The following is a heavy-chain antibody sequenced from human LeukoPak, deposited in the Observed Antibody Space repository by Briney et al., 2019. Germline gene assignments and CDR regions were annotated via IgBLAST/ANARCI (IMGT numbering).Heavy chain of an antibody. CDR1: GFTFSSYW. D-gene: IGHD5-12*01. CDR2: IKQDGSEK. Sequence: PGGPLRLSCAASGFTFSSYWMSWVRQAPGKGLEWVANIKQDGSEKYYVDSVKGRFTISRDNAKNSLYLQMNSLRAEDTAVYYCAREGDSGYDLVWFDPWGQGTLVTVSS. CDR3: AREGDSGYDLVWFDP. V-gene: IGHV3-7*01. J-gene: IGHJ5*02.